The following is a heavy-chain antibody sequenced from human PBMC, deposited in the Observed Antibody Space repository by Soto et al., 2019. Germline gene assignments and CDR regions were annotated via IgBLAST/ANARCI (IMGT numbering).Heavy chain of an antibody. D-gene: IGHD6-13*01. CDR1: GFTFSSYW. Sequence: EVQLVESGGGLVQPGGSLRLSCAASGFTFSSYWMSWVRQAPGKGLEWVANIKQDGSEKYYVDSVKGRFTISRDNAKNXXYLQMNSLRAEDTAVYYCARDTIAAAYPPVYGMDVWGQGTTVTVSS. CDR2: IKQDGSEK. V-gene: IGHV3-7*04. CDR3: ARDTIAAAYPPVYGMDV. J-gene: IGHJ6*02.